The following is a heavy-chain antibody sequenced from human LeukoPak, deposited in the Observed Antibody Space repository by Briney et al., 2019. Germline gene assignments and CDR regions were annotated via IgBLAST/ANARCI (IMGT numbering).Heavy chain of an antibody. CDR3: ARGYSSGFGN. D-gene: IGHD6-19*01. CDR1: GYSFTSHY. J-gene: IGHJ4*02. CDR2: INPSRGST. V-gene: IGHV1-46*01. Sequence: ASVKVSCKASGYSFTSHYIHWVRQAPGHGLEWMGIINPSRGSTSYAQKFQGRVTVTRDTSTSTVYMDLSSLGSEDTAVYYCARGYSSGFGNWGQGTLVTVSS.